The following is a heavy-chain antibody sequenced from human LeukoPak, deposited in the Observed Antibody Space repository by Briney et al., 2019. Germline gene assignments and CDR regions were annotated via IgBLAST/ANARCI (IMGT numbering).Heavy chain of an antibody. CDR1: GGSFSGYY. D-gene: IGHD2-2*01. J-gene: IGHJ2*01. CDR2: INHRGST. V-gene: IGHV4-34*01. CDR3: ARGHYSASRKYFDL. Sequence: SETLSLTCDVYGGSFSGYYWNWIRQPPGKGLEWIGEINHRGSTNDNPSLKSRVIISVDASRYQFSLKSSSVTAADTAVYYCARGHYSASRKYFDLWGSGTLVAVSS.